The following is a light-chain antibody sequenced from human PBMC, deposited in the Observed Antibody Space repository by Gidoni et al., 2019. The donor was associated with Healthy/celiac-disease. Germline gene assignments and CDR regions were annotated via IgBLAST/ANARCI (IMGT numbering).Light chain of an antibody. J-gene: IGKJ4*01. Sequence: DIQFTQSPSFLSASVGDRVTITCRASQGISSYLAWYQHKPGKAPKLLIYAASTLQSGVPSRFSGSGSGTEFTLTISSLQPEDFATYYCQQSNSWVFGGGTKVEIK. V-gene: IGKV1-9*01. CDR3: QQSNSWV. CDR1: QGISSY. CDR2: AAS.